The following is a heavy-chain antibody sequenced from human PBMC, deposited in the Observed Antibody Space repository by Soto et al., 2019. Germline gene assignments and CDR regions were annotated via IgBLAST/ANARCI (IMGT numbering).Heavy chain of an antibody. J-gene: IGHJ4*02. Sequence: QVPLVQSGAEVKKPGASVKVSCKASGYTFTSYGISWVRQAPGQGLEWMGWISAYNGNTNYAQKLQGRVTMTTDTSTSTAYMELRSLRSDDTAVYYCARARVDYGDHYSDYFDYWGQGTLVTVSS. CDR2: ISAYNGNT. D-gene: IGHD4-17*01. V-gene: IGHV1-18*01. CDR1: GYTFTSYG. CDR3: ARARVDYGDHYSDYFDY.